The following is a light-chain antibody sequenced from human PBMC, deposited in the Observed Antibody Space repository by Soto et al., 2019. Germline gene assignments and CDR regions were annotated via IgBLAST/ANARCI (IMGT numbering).Light chain of an antibody. CDR3: QQYGSYPHT. Sequence: DNQMTQSPSTLSASVGDRVTFTCRASQSTSGWLAWYQQKPGKAPKLLIYQASNLGSGVPLRFIGSRSWTEFTLTNSSLQPDDFETYYWQQYGSYPHTFGQGTKLEIK. V-gene: IGKV1-5*03. CDR1: QSTSGW. J-gene: IGKJ2*01. CDR2: QAS.